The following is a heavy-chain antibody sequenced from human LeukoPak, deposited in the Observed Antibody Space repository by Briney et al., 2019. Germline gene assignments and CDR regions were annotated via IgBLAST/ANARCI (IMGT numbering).Heavy chain of an antibody. Sequence: PGGSLRLSCGASGLTFSTYSMNWVRQAPGKGLEWVSYISSDSGTIYYADSVKGRFTISRDNAKNSLYLQMNRLRAEDTAVYYCARAAQPGFDPWGQGTLVTVSS. CDR2: ISSDSGTI. CDR3: ARAAQPGFDP. D-gene: IGHD1-14*01. J-gene: IGHJ5*02. CDR1: GLTFSTYS. V-gene: IGHV3-48*01.